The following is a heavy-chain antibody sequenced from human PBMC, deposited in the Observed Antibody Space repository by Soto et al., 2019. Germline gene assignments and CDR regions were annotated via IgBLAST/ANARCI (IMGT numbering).Heavy chain of an antibody. D-gene: IGHD1-1*01. Sequence: EVQLVESGGGLVQPGGSLRLSCAASGFNVSSNYMSWVRQAPGKGLEWVSVIYSGGNTYYAESLKGRFTISRHNSKNTLYLQMNSLRAEDTAMYYCARDDNVLGIDHWGQGTLVTVSS. CDR3: ARDDNVLGIDH. J-gene: IGHJ4*02. V-gene: IGHV3-53*04. CDR1: GFNVSSNY. CDR2: IYSGGNT.